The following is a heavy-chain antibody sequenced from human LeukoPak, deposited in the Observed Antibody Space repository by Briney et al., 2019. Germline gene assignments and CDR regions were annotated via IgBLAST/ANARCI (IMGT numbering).Heavy chain of an antibody. J-gene: IGHJ5*02. Sequence: GASVKVSCKASGGTFSSYAISWVRQAPGQGLEWMGGIIPIFGTANYAQKFQGRVTITADESTSTAYMELSSLRSEDTAVYYCARDRDCSGGSCYSGFDPWGQGTLVTVSS. D-gene: IGHD2-15*01. CDR1: GGTFSSYA. CDR3: ARDRDCSGGSCYSGFDP. CDR2: IIPIFGTA. V-gene: IGHV1-69*13.